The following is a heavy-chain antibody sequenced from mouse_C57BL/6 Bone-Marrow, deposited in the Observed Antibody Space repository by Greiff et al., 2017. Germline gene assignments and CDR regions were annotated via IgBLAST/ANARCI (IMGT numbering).Heavy chain of an antibody. Sequence: EVQRVESGGGLVQPGGSLSLSCAASGFTFTDYYMSWVRQPPGKALEWLGFIRNKANGYTTEYSASVKGRFTISRDNSQSILYLQMNALRAEDSATYYCARSYDGYPGPDYWGQGTTLTVSS. CDR1: GFTFTDYY. CDR3: ARSYDGYPGPDY. J-gene: IGHJ2*01. V-gene: IGHV7-3*01. D-gene: IGHD2-3*01. CDR2: IRNKANGYTT.